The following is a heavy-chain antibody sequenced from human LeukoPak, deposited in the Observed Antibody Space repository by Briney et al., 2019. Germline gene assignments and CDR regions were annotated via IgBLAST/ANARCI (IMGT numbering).Heavy chain of an antibody. D-gene: IGHD3-22*01. J-gene: IGHJ4*02. Sequence: PGRSLRLSCAASGFTFSSYVMHWVRQAPGKGLEWVAVIWYDGSNKYYADSVKGRFTISRDNAKNSLYLQMNSLRAEDTAVYYCARGPLGYYDSSGYPYYFDYWGQGTLVTVSS. CDR2: IWYDGSNK. CDR3: ARGPLGYYDSSGYPYYFDY. V-gene: IGHV3-33*01. CDR1: GFTFSSYV.